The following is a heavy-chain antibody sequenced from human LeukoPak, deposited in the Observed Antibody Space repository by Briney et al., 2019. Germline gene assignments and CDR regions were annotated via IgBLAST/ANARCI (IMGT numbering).Heavy chain of an antibody. V-gene: IGHV3-23*01. J-gene: IGHJ5*02. Sequence: GGSLRLSCAASGFTFRNYAMSWVRQAPGKGLEWVSGISDSGGNTYYADSVKGRFTISRDNSKNTLYLQMNSLRAEDTAVYYCAKGDYGYWFDPWGQGTLVTVSS. CDR2: ISDSGGNT. CDR3: AKGDYGYWFDP. D-gene: IGHD4-17*01. CDR1: GFTFRNYA.